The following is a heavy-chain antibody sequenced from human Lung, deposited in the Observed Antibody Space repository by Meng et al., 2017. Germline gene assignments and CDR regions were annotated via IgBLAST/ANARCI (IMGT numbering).Heavy chain of an antibody. Sequence: SETLSLTCAVSGGSISSSNWWSWVRQPPGKGLEWIGEIYHSGSTNYNPSLKSRVTISVDKSKNQFSLKLSSVTAADTAVYYCARVAVVRISCWYFDLWGRATLATVSS. D-gene: IGHD4-23*01. V-gene: IGHV4-4*02. CDR3: ARVAVVRISCWYFDL. CDR1: GGSISSSNW. J-gene: IGHJ2*01. CDR2: IYHSGST.